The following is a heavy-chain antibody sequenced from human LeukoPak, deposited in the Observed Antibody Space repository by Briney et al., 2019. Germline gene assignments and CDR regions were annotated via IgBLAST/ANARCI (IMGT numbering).Heavy chain of an antibody. CDR2: IYYSGST. D-gene: IGHD3-10*01. CDR3: ASHDYYYGSGSSSPFDS. CDR1: GDAITSDKYY. Sequence: SETLSLTCTVSGDAITSDKYYWAWIRQPPGKGLEWIGSIYYSGSTYYNPSLKSRVTISVDTSKNQFSLKLSSVTAADTAVYYCASHDYYYGSGSSSPFDSWGQGTLVTVSS. V-gene: IGHV4-39*01. J-gene: IGHJ4*02.